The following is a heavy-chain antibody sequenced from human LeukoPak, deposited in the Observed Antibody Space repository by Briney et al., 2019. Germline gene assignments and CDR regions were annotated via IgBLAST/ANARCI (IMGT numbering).Heavy chain of an antibody. CDR1: GYTFTGYY. CDR2: INPNSGGT. J-gene: IGHJ3*02. V-gene: IGHV1-2*02. D-gene: IGHD3-9*01. Sequence: ASVKVSCKASGYTFTGYYMHWVRQAPGQGLEWMGWINPNSGGTNYAQKFQGRVTMTRDTSISTAYMELSRLRSDDTAVYYCARTYFDWSYDAFDIWGQGTMVTVSS. CDR3: ARTYFDWSYDAFDI.